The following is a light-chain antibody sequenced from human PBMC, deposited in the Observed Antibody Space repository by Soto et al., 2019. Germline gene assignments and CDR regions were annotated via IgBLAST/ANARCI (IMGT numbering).Light chain of an antibody. Sequence: EVVLTQSPATLSLSPGERVTLSCRASQSIRNYLAWYQQKPGQAPRLVIHDASNKATALPDRFSGSGSGADFTLTISSLEPEVVAVYFCQPRRIWPLTFGGGTKVEIK. CDR3: QPRRIWPLT. CDR1: QSIRNY. V-gene: IGKV3-11*01. CDR2: DAS. J-gene: IGKJ4*01.